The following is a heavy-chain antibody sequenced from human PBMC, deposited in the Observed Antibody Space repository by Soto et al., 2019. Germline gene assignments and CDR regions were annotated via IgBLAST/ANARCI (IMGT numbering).Heavy chain of an antibody. J-gene: IGHJ4*02. CDR3: ARGGGGEDGSGLDY. V-gene: IGHV3-33*01. D-gene: IGHD3-10*01. Sequence: QVQLVESGGGVVQPGRSLRLSCAASGFTFSSYGMHWVRQAPGKGLEWVAVIWYDGSNKYYADSVKGRFTISRDNSKNPLDRQMNSRRAEDTGVYYCARGGGGEDGSGLDYWGQGTLVTVSS. CDR2: IWYDGSNK. CDR1: GFTFSSYG.